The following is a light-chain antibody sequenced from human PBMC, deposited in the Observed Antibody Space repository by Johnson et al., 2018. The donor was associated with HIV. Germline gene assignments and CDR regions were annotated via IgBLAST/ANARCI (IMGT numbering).Light chain of an antibody. CDR3: GTWDSSLSAEYG. CDR2: DNN. CDR1: SSNIGNNY. V-gene: IGLV1-51*01. J-gene: IGLJ1*01. Sequence: HSVLTQPPSVSAAPGQTVTISCSGSSSNIGNNYVSWYQQLPGTVPKLLIYDNNKRPSGIPDRFSGSKSGTSATLGITGLQTGDEADYYCGTWDSSLSAEYGFVTGTKVTVL.